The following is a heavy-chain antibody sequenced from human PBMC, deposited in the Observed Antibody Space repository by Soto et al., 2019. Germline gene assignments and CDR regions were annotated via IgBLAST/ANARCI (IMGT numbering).Heavy chain of an antibody. V-gene: IGHV3-23*01. Sequence: EVEVLESGGGLVRPGGSLRLSCAASGFTFSAYVMSWVRQAPGKGLEWVSSITSSGGGTYYADSVKGRFTVSRDNSKNTVYLQMNSLRDEDTAVYYCAKLTAAWGQGTLVTVSS. CDR2: ITSSGGGT. D-gene: IGHD6-13*01. J-gene: IGHJ4*02. CDR3: AKLTAA. CDR1: GFTFSAYV.